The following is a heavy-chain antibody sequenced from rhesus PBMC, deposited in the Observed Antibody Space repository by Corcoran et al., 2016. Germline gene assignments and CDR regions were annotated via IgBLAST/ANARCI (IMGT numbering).Heavy chain of an antibody. CDR1: GYTFTSYY. CDR3: TRAPRGYSYSYFDY. CDR2: ISPYNGTK. V-gene: IGHV1-180*01. J-gene: IGHJ4*01. Sequence: QVQLVQSGAEIKQPGASVKLSCKASGYTFTSYYTHWVRQAPGQGLEWIEMISPYNGTKGYAKNFQGRFTITTDTSTSTGYMELSSLRSEDTAVYYCTRAPRGYSYSYFDYWGQGVLVTVSS. D-gene: IGHD5-12*01.